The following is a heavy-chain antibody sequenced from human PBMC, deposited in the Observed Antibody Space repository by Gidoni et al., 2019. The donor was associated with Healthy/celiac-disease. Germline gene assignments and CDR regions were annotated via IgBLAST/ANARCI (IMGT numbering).Heavy chain of an antibody. CDR2: INPNSGGT. D-gene: IGHD2-2*03. CDR1: GYTFTGYN. Sequence: QVHLVQSGAEVKKPGASVKVSCQASGYTFTGYNMHWVRQAPGQGLEWMGWINPNSGGTNYVQKFQGRVTMTRDTSISTAYMELSRLRSDDTAVYYCARMDLLDVWGQGTMVTVSS. J-gene: IGHJ6*02. CDR3: ARMDLLDV. V-gene: IGHV1-2*02.